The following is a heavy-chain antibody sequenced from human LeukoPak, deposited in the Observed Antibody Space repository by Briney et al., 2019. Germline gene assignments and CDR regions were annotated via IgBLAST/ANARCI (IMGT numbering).Heavy chain of an antibody. Sequence: SETLSLTCAVYGASLSSDYWSWIRQSPGKGLEWIGESNHTGSTNYNPSLKSRVTISVDKSKNQFSLKLTSVTAADTAVYYCAREKNGNEPFDYWGQGTLVTVSS. CDR2: SNHTGST. CDR1: GASLSSDY. J-gene: IGHJ4*02. CDR3: AREKNGNEPFDY. D-gene: IGHD4-23*01. V-gene: IGHV4-34*01.